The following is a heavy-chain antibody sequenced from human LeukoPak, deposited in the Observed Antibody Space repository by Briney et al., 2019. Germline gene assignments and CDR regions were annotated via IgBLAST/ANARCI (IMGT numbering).Heavy chain of an antibody. V-gene: IGHV3-15*01. Sequence: GGSLRLSCVGSGFTFSDAWMSWVRPAPGKGVEWGGRIKSKSDGRTIDYAAPVKGRFTISRDDSRNTLYLQMNSLKTEDTAVYYCTTRRQDGWWGQGTLVTVS. J-gene: IGHJ4*02. CDR3: TTRRQDGW. CDR1: GFTFSDAW. D-gene: IGHD2-15*01. CDR2: IKSKSDGRTI.